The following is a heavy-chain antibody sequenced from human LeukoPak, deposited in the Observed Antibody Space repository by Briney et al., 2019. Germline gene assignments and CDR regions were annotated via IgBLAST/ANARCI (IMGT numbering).Heavy chain of an antibody. J-gene: IGHJ4*02. CDR3: ARDRASIAARWGGFDY. CDR2: IIPILGIA. Sequence: ASVKVSCKASGGTFSSYAISWVRQAPGQGLEWMGRIIPILGIANYAQKFQGRVTITADKSTSTAYMELSSLRSEDTAVYYCARDRASIAARWGGFDYWGQGTLVTVSS. CDR1: GGTFSSYA. V-gene: IGHV1-69*04. D-gene: IGHD6-6*01.